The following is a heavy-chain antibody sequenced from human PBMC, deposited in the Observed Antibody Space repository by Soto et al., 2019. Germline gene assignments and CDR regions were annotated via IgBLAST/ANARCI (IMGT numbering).Heavy chain of an antibody. V-gene: IGHV4-59*01. J-gene: IGHJ3*02. CDR3: ATGSSGYDFWSGYYDAFDI. CDR2: IYYSGST. Sequence: PSETLSLTCTVSGGSISSYYWSWIRQPPGKGLEWIGYIYYSGSTNYNPSLKSRVTISVDTSKNQFSLKLSSVTAADTAVYYCATGSSGYDFWSGYYDAFDIWGQGTMVTVSS. D-gene: IGHD3-3*01. CDR1: GGSISSYY.